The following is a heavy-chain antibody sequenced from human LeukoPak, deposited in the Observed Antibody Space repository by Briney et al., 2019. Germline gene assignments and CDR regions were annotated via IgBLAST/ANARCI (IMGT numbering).Heavy chain of an antibody. CDR3: AQVTTYCSSTSCFLPYAFDF. J-gene: IGHJ3*01. CDR1: GFTSNISA. Sequence: PGGSLRLSCGASGFTSNISAINWVRQAPGKGLEWVSSISASGSGTFYADSVKGRFAISIDNSRNMVFLLMNTLRAEDTSIYYCAQVTTYCSSTSCFLPYAFDFWGQGTMVAVSS. D-gene: IGHD2-2*01. V-gene: IGHV3-23*01. CDR2: ISASGSGT.